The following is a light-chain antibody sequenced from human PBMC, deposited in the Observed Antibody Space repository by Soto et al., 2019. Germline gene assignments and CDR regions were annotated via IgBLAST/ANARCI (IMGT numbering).Light chain of an antibody. Sequence: EVVMTQSPVTLSVSPGERATLSCRASETIRSHLAWYQQKPGQTPRLLIYGTSNRAAGIPARFSGSGSGTEFTLTIGSLQSEDFAVYYCQQRNNWPRSTFGQGTRLEIK. CDR3: QQRNNWPRST. V-gene: IGKV3-15*01. J-gene: IGKJ5*01. CDR1: ETIRSH. CDR2: GTS.